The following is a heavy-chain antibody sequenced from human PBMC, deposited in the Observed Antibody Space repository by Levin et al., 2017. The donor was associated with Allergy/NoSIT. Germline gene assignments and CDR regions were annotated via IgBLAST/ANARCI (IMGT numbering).Heavy chain of an antibody. V-gene: IGHV4-39*01. D-gene: IGHD1-26*01. J-gene: IGHJ6*02. CDR1: GGSISSSSDY. CDR2: IYYSGTP. CDR3: ARRRGATGYYYYYYGMDV. Sequence: SETLSLTCTVSGGSISSSSDYWGWIRQPPGKGLEWIGSIYYSGTPYYNPSLKSRVTISVDTSKNQFSLQLSSVTAADTAVYYCARRRGATGYYYYYYGMDVWGQGTTVTVSS.